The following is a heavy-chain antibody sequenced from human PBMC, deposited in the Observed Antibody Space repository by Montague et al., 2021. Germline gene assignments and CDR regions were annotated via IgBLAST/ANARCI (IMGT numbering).Heavy chain of an antibody. D-gene: IGHD2-15*01. J-gene: IGHJ5*02. V-gene: IGHV4-39*01. CDR3: ASLTLRPFEP. CDR1: GGSISSSSYY. CDR2: IYYSGST. Sequence: SETLPLTCTVSGGSISSSSYYWGWIRQPPGKGLEWIGSIYYSGSTYYNPSLKSRVTISVDTSKNQYSLKLSSVTAADTAVYYCASLTLRPFEPWGQGTLVTVSS.